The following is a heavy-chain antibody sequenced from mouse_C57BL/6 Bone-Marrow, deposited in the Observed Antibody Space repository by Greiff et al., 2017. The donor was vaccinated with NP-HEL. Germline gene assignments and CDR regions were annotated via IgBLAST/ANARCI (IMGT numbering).Heavy chain of an antibody. CDR1: GYTFTSYW. D-gene: IGHD2-1*01. Sequence: QVQLQQPGAELVRPGSSVKLSCKASGYTFTSYWMDWVKQRPGQGLEWIGNIYPSDSETHYNQKFKDKATLTVDKSSSTAYMQLSSLTSDDSAVYYCARRENYGNYAAYWGQGTLVTVSA. CDR3: ARRENYGNYAAY. J-gene: IGHJ3*01. V-gene: IGHV1-61*01. CDR2: IYPSDSET.